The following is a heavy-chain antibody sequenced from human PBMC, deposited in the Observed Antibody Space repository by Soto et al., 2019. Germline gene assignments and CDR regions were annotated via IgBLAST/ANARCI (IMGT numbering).Heavy chain of an antibody. CDR1: GFNFNYYG. J-gene: IGHJ4*02. V-gene: IGHV3-23*01. CDR3: ATSHYGEMD. Sequence: EVQLLQSRGGLVQPGGTLRLACAGSGFNFNYYGMSWVRQAPGKGLEWVSIVTGNGDITYYTDSVKGRFTTSRDNSENLVWLQMNSLRVEDTAIHDCATSHYGEMDCGQGTLVTVSS. D-gene: IGHD4-17*01. CDR2: VTGNGDIT.